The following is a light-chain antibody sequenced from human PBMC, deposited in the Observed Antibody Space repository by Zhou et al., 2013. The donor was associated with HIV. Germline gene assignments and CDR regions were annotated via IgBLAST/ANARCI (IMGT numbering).Light chain of an antibody. V-gene: IGKV1-9*01. CDR3: QQLNSYPQT. CDR2: AAS. CDR1: QGVSSY. Sequence: DIQLTQSPSFLSASVGDRVTITCRASQGVSSYLAWYQQKPGKAPKLLIYAASTLQSGVPLRFSGSGSGTEFTLTISSLQPEDFATYYCQQLNSYPQTFGPGTKVEIK. J-gene: IGKJ1*01.